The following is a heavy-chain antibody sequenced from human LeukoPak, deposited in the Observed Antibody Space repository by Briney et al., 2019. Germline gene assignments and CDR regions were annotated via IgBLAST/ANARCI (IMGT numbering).Heavy chain of an antibody. Sequence: GGSLRLSCAASGFTFSSYAMSWVRQAPGKGLEWVSAISGSGGSTYYADSVKGRFTISRDNSKNTLYLQMNSLRTEDTAVYYCARDSYYGSTGGFDYWGQGTLVTVSS. CDR1: GFTFSSYA. J-gene: IGHJ4*02. CDR3: ARDSYYGSTGGFDY. CDR2: ISGSGGST. D-gene: IGHD3-10*01. V-gene: IGHV3-23*01.